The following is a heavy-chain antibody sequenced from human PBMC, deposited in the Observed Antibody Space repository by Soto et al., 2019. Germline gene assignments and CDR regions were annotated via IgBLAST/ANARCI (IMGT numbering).Heavy chain of an antibody. CDR3: VRDGTKTLRDWFDP. CDR2: IYATGTT. V-gene: IGHV4-4*07. Sequence: SETLSLTCTVSGASISGFYWSWIRKSAGKGLEWIGRIYATGTTDYNPSIKSRVMMSVDTSKKQFSLKLRSVTAADTAVYYCVRDGTKTLRDWFDPWGQGISVTVSS. J-gene: IGHJ5*02. D-gene: IGHD1-1*01. CDR1: GASISGFY.